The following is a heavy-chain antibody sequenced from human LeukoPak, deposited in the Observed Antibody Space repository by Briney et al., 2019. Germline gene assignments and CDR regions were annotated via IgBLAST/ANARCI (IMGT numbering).Heavy chain of an antibody. CDR3: ARDRGVAVAAYYYYGMDV. Sequence: GGSLRLSCAASGFTVSSNYMSWVRQAPGKGLEWVSVIYSGGSTYYADSVKGRFTISRDNSKNTLYLQMNSLRAEDTAVYYCARDRGVAVAAYYYYGMDVWGQGTTVTVSS. J-gene: IGHJ6*02. CDR2: IYSGGST. D-gene: IGHD6-19*01. V-gene: IGHV3-53*01. CDR1: GFTVSSNY.